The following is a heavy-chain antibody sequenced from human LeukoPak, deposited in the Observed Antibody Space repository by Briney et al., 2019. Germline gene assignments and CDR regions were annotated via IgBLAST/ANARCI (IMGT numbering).Heavy chain of an antibody. CDR3: ARGGTGSLKSIAAAGAIHNCFDP. V-gene: IGHV6-1*01. CDR1: GDSVSSNSAA. Sequence: SQTLTLTCAISGDSVSSNSAAWNWIRQPPSRGLEWLGRTYYRSKWYNNYALSVKSRITINPDTSQNQFSLQLNSVTPEDTAVYYCARGGTGSLKSIAAAGAIHNCFDPWGQGTLVTVSS. D-gene: IGHD6-13*01. J-gene: IGHJ5*02. CDR2: TYYRSKWYN.